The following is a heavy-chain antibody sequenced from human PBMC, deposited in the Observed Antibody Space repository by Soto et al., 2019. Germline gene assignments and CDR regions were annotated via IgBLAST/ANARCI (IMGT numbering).Heavy chain of an antibody. V-gene: IGHV3-15*01. Sequence: EVQLVESGGGLVNPGGSLRLSCVVSGLTFSHAWMSWVRQAPGKGLEWVGRIKTKADGGTTDYAAIVKGRFTISRDESKSTLFLQMNSLNTEDSAVYYCTTDSGYCSSTSCRYSYMHVWGKGTTVTVSS. CDR3: TTDSGYCSSTSCRYSYMHV. D-gene: IGHD2-2*01. J-gene: IGHJ6*03. CDR1: GLTFSHAW. CDR2: IKTKADGGTT.